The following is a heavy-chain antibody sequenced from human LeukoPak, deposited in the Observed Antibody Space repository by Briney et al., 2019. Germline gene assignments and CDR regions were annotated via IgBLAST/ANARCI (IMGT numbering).Heavy chain of an antibody. J-gene: IGHJ5*02. CDR3: ARVYCSSTSCYDYWADH. CDR2: INPSGGST. V-gene: IGHV1-46*01. CDR1: GYTFTSYY. D-gene: IGHD2-2*01. Sequence: ASVKVSCKASGYTFTSYYMHWVRQAPGQGLEWMGIINPSGGSTSYAQKFQGRVTMTRDTSTSTVYMELSSLRAEDTAVYYCARVYCSSTSCYDYWADHWGQGTLVTVSS.